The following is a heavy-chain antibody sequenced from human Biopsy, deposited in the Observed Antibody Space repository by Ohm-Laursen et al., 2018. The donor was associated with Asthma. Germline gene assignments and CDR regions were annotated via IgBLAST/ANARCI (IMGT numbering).Heavy chain of an antibody. CDR2: VSWNSGSI. D-gene: IGHD2-15*01. CDR3: GKDSSEVEAADEY. CDR1: GFTFDDYA. Sequence: SLRLSCAASGFTFDDYAMHWVRQAPGKGLEWVSGVSWNSGSIDYADSVRGRFTISRDNAKNSLYLQMNSLRGDDTAIYYCGKDSSEVEAADEYWGQGTLVTVSS. J-gene: IGHJ4*02. V-gene: IGHV3-9*01.